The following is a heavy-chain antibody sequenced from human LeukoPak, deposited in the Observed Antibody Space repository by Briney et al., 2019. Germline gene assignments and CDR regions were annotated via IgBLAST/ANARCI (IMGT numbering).Heavy chain of an antibody. D-gene: IGHD4-17*01. CDR1: GFTFSNAW. Sequence: PGGSLRLSCAASGFTFSNAWMSWVRQAPGRGQEWVGRIKSKTDGGTTDYAAPVKGRFTISRDDSKNTLYLQMNSLKTEDTAVYYCTTLTNDSGYDYWGQGTLVTVSS. J-gene: IGHJ4*02. V-gene: IGHV3-15*01. CDR3: TTLTNDSGYDY. CDR2: IKSKTDGGTT.